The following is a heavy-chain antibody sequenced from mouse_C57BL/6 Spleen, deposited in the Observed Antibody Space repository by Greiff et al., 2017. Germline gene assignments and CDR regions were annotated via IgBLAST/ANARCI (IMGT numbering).Heavy chain of an antibody. J-gene: IGHJ3*01. CDR2: IRLKSDNYAT. CDR3: TGWMLASLAY. D-gene: IGHD3-3*01. V-gene: IGHV6-3*01. CDR1: GFTFSNYW. Sequence: DVKLVESGGGLVQPGGTMKLSCVASGFTFSNYWMNWVRQSPEKGLEWVAQIRLKSDNYATHYAESVKGRFTISRDDTNSSDFLQMNDLRAENSGIYYCTGWMLASLAYWGQGTLVTVSA.